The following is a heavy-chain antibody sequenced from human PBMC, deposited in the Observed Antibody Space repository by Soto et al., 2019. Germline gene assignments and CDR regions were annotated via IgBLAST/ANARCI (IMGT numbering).Heavy chain of an antibody. CDR1: GFTFSSYA. Sequence: QVQLVESGGGVVQPGRSLRLSCAASGFTFSSYAMHLVRQAPGKGLEWVAVISYDGSNKYYADAVKGRFTISRDNSKNTLYLQRNSLGADDTAVYYCARDDDGGNHWAYYYYGMDVWGQGTTVTVSS. CDR2: ISYDGSNK. V-gene: IGHV3-30-3*01. CDR3: ARDDDGGNHWAYYYYGMDV. D-gene: IGHD4-17*01. J-gene: IGHJ6*02.